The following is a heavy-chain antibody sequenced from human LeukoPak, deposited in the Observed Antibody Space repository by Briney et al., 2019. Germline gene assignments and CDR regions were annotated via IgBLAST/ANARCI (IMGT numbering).Heavy chain of an antibody. Sequence: GGSLRLSCAASGFTFSSYSMNWVRQAPGKGLEWVLSISSSSSYIYYADSVKGRFTISRDNAKNSLYLQMNSLRAEDTAVYYCARKCSGGSCYSVLEYAFDIWGQGTMVTVSS. CDR3: ARKCSGGSCYSVLEYAFDI. V-gene: IGHV3-21*06. CDR2: ISSSSSYI. D-gene: IGHD2-15*01. J-gene: IGHJ3*02. CDR1: GFTFSSYS.